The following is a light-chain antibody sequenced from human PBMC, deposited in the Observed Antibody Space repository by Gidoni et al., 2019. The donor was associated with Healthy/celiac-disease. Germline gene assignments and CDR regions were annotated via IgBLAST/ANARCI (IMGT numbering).Light chain of an antibody. CDR1: SSDVGGYNY. CDR2: EVS. CDR3: SSYTSSSPR. J-gene: IGLJ3*02. V-gene: IGLV2-14*01. Sequence: QSALTQPASVSGSPGQSITISCTGTSSDVGGYNYVSWYQQHPGKAPKLMIYEVSNRPSGVSNRFSGSKSGNTASLTISGLQAEDEADYYCSSYTSSSPRFGGGTKLXVX.